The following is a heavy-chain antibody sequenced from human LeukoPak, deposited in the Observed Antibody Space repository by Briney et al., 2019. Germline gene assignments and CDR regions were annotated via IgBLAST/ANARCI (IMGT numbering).Heavy chain of an antibody. CDR1: GYTFTSYD. D-gene: IGHD2-2*01. J-gene: IGHJ5*02. CDR2: MNPNSGNT. CDR3: ARVRTIVVVPAANWFDP. Sequence: ASVKVSCKASGYTFTSYDINWVRQATGQGLEWMGWMNPNSGNTGYAQKFQGRVTITRNTSISTAYMELSSLRSEDTAVYYCARVRTIVVVPAANWFDPWGQGTLVTVSS. V-gene: IGHV1-8*03.